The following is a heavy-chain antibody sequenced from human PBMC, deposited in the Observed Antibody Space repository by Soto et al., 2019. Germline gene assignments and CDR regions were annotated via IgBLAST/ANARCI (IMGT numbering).Heavy chain of an antibody. CDR3: ARAHPLD. CDR1: GFTFSNYY. CDR2: IKQDGSEK. Sequence: EVQLVESGGDLVQPGGSLRLSCEASGFTFSNYYMSWVRQAPGKGLEWVANIKQDGSEKYYVDSVKRRFTISRDNAKNSLHLQMNSLRVDDTAVYYWARAHPLDWGQGTLVTVSS. J-gene: IGHJ4*02. V-gene: IGHV3-7*01.